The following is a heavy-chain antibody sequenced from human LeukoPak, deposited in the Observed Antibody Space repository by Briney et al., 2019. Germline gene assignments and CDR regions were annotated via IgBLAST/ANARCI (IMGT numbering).Heavy chain of an antibody. Sequence: GGSLRLSCAASGFTFSDYYMSWIRQAPGKVLEWVSYISSSGSTIYYADSVKGRFTISRDNAKNSLYLQMNSLRAEDTAVYYCARGHLRYFDWLPYDYWGQGTLVTVSS. D-gene: IGHD3-9*01. J-gene: IGHJ4*02. CDR2: ISSSGSTI. CDR1: GFTFSDYY. V-gene: IGHV3-11*04. CDR3: ARGHLRYFDWLPYDY.